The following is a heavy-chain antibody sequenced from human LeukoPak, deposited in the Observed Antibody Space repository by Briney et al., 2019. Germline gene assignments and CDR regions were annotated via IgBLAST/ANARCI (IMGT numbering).Heavy chain of an antibody. V-gene: IGHV4-34*01. CDR1: GVSFSGYH. J-gene: IGHJ4*02. Sequence: SETLSLTCAVYGVSFSGYHWSWIRQPPGQGLEWFGDIKHSGSTNYNPSLKRRVTISVDTSKNQFSLKLSSVTAADTAVYYCARRVAAAGTIWADWGQGTLVTVSS. D-gene: IGHD6-13*01. CDR3: ARRVAAAGTIWAD. CDR2: IKHSGST.